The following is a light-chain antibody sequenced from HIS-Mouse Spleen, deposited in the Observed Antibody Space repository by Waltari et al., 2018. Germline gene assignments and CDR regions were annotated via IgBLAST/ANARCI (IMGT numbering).Light chain of an antibody. Sequence: QSVLTQPPSASGTPGQRVTISRSGSSSNIRSSHVSGYQQLPGTAPKLLIYRNNQRPSGVPDRFSGSKSGTSASLAISGLRSEDEADYYCAAWDDSLSGYVFGTGTKVTVL. CDR1: SSNIRSSH. V-gene: IGLV1-47*01. J-gene: IGLJ1*01. CDR2: RNN. CDR3: AAWDDSLSGYV.